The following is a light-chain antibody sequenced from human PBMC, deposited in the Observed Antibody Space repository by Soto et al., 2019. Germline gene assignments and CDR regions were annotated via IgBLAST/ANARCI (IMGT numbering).Light chain of an antibody. V-gene: IGKV3-20*01. CDR1: QSVTGTN. CDR3: HQYGSSLGT. Sequence: EIVLTQSPGTLSLSPGEGATLSCRASQSVTGTNLAWYQQRPGQAPRLLIYDAVRRATGIPDRFSGSGSGTDFTLTIRRLEPEDFAVYYCHQYGSSLGTFGQGTKVDIK. CDR2: DAV. J-gene: IGKJ2*01.